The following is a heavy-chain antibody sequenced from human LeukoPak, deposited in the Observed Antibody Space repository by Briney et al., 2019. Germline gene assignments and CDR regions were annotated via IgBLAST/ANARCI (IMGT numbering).Heavy chain of an antibody. CDR1: GGSFSSGDNY. D-gene: IGHD2-15*01. Sequence: SETLSLTCTVSGGSFSSGDNYCSWLRQPPGKGLEWIGYIHYSGSTFYNPSLKSRVTMSVDTSKNQFSLKLNSVTSADTAVYYCARGELLYDNWGQGTLVTVSS. J-gene: IGHJ4*02. V-gene: IGHV4-30-4*01. CDR2: IHYSGST. CDR3: ARGELLYDN.